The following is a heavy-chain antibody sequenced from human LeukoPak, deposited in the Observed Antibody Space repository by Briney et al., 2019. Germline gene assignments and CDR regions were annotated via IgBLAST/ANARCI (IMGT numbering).Heavy chain of an antibody. CDR2: IYYSGST. D-gene: IGHD2-2*01. V-gene: IGHV4-59*01. CDR1: GGSISSYY. J-gene: IGHJ6*03. Sequence: KPSETLSLTCTVSGGSISSYYWSWIRQPPGKGLEWIGYIYYSGSTNYNPSLKSRVSISVDTSKNQFSLKLSSVTAADTAVYYCARRYCSTISCYRPYYMDVWGKGTTVTVSS. CDR3: ARRYCSTISCYRPYYMDV.